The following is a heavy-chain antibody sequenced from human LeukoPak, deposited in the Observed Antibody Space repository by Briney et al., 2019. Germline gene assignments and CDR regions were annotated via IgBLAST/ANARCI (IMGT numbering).Heavy chain of an antibody. J-gene: IGHJ4*02. CDR2: IYFSGST. CDR1: GGSISSGGYY. D-gene: IGHD1/OR15-1a*01. Sequence: SQTLSLTCTVSGGSISSGGYYWSWIRQHPGKGLEWIGYIYFSGSTYYNPSLKSRVTISLDTSKNQFSLKLSSVTAADTAVYYCARSISGTRSKFDYWGQGTLVTVSS. CDR3: ARSISGTRSKFDY. V-gene: IGHV4-31*03.